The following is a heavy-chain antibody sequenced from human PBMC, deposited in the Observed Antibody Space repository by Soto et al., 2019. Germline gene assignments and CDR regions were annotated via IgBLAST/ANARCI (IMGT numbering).Heavy chain of an antibody. V-gene: IGHV4-30-4*01. CDR1: GGSIINGDYY. CDR3: ASGYYDILTGRDTKYYFDY. Sequence: PSETLSLTCTVSGGSIINGDYYWTLIRQPPGKGLEWIGYIYYSGNTYYNPSLKSRVMISVDTSKNQFSLNLSSVTAADTAVYYCASGYYDILTGRDTKYYFDYWGQGALVTVSS. D-gene: IGHD3-9*01. CDR2: IYYSGNT. J-gene: IGHJ4*02.